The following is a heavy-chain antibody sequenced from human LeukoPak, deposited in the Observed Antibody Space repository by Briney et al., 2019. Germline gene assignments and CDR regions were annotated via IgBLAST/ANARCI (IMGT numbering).Heavy chain of an antibody. Sequence: PGGSLRLSCAASGFTFSNYAMSWVRQAPGKGLEWVSAIIGSGTNTYFADSVKGRFTISRDNSKNTVYLQMSSLRAEDTAIYYCAKRGSGSSGLYYFDYWGQGTLVSVSS. D-gene: IGHD3-10*01. V-gene: IGHV3-23*01. CDR2: IIGSGTNT. J-gene: IGHJ4*02. CDR1: GFTFSNYA. CDR3: AKRGSGSSGLYYFDY.